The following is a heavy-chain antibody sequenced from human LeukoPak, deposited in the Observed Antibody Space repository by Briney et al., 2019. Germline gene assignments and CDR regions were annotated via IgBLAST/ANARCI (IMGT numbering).Heavy chain of an antibody. CDR2: IYYSGST. CDR3: ARVPQYSSSSHDYYYYYMDV. CDR1: GGSISTYY. J-gene: IGHJ6*03. Sequence: PSETLSPTCTVSGGSISTYYWSWIRQPPGKGLEWIGYIYYSGSTKYNPSLKSRATISVDTSKNQFSLKLSSVTAADTAVYYCARVPQYSSSSHDYYYYYMDVWGKGTTVTVSS. D-gene: IGHD6-6*01. V-gene: IGHV4-59*01.